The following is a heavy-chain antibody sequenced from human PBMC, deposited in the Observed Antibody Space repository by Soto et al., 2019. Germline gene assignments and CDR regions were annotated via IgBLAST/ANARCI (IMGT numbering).Heavy chain of an antibody. Sequence: QMQLVQSGPEVKKPGTSVKVSCKASGFTFTSSAVQWVRQARGQRLEWIGWIVVGSGNTNYAQKFQERVTITRDMSTSTAYMELSSLRSEDTAMYYCAAVPPYYYDSSGSYYYYYYGMDVWGQGTTVTVSS. D-gene: IGHD3-22*01. J-gene: IGHJ6*02. CDR3: AAVPPYYYDSSGSYYYYYYGMDV. CDR2: IVVGSGNT. CDR1: GFTFTSSA. V-gene: IGHV1-58*01.